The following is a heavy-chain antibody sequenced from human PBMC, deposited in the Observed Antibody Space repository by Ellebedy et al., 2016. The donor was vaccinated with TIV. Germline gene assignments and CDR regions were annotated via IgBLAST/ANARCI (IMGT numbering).Heavy chain of an antibody. CDR3: AKDVRYTTGWGGALDI. J-gene: IGHJ3*02. CDR1: GFNFGGHA. CDR2: IGSSAYTT. Sequence: GESLKISCAASGFNFGGHAMKWVRQAPGKGLEWVSSIGSSAYTTHYADSVKGRFTISRDNPRNTLYLQMNSLRGEDTAVYFCAKDVRYTTGWGGALDIWGQGAMVTVSS. V-gene: IGHV3-23*01. D-gene: IGHD2-8*02.